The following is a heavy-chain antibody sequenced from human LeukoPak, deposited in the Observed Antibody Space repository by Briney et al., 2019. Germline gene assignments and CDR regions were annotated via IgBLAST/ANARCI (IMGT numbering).Heavy chain of an antibody. J-gene: IGHJ4*02. D-gene: IGHD3-22*01. V-gene: IGHV1-69*04. CDR1: GDTFSSYA. Sequence: SVKVSCKASGDTFSSYAISWVRQAPGQGLEWMGRIIPIFGIANYAQKFQGRVTITADKSTSTAYMELSSLRSEDTAVYYCARDVLSSRYDSSGMGSFDYWGQGTLVTVSS. CDR2: IIPIFGIA. CDR3: ARDVLSSRYDSSGMGSFDY.